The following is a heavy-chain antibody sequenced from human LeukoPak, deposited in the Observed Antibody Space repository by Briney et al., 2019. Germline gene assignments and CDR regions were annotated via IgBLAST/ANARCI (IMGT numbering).Heavy chain of an antibody. CDR2: TSYDETKR. CDR3: AKHFYRETGGIDY. D-gene: IGHD1-26*01. V-gene: IGHV3-30*18. J-gene: IGHJ4*02. CDR1: GFTFSSHA. Sequence: GMSLRLSCTASGFTFSSHAMHWVRQAPGKGREWVAATSYDETKRYYADSVKGRFTISRDNSKNTLYLQLNSLRTEDTALYYCAKHFYRETGGIDYWGQGTLVTVSS.